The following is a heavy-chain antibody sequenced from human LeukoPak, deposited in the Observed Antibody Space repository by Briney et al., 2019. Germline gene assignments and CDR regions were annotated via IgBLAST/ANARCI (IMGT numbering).Heavy chain of an antibody. Sequence: SETLSLTCAVYGGSFSGYYWSWIRQPPGKGLEWIGEINHSGSTNYNPSLKSRVTISVDTSKNQFSLKLSSVTAADTAVYYCAREAPQQWPPIYYYMDVWGKGTTVTVSS. CDR3: AREAPQQWPPIYYYMDV. V-gene: IGHV4-34*01. D-gene: IGHD6-19*01. CDR2: INHSGST. CDR1: GGSFSGYY. J-gene: IGHJ6*03.